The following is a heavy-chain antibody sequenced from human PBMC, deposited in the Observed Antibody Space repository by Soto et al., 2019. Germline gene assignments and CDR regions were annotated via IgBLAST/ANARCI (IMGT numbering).Heavy chain of an antibody. CDR2: VKSKADGGTA. J-gene: IGHJ4*02. CDR1: GFSITNTW. Sequence: EVQLVESGGGLVQPGGSLRLSCAASGFSITNTWMHWVRQAPGKGLEWVGRVKSKADGGTADYAAHVKGRFTVSRDESKNTQYLKMNSLKMEDTAVYYCNSYPDFWGGHTPLWGQGTLVTVSS. CDR3: NSYPDFWGGHTPL. D-gene: IGHD3-3*01. V-gene: IGHV3-15*07.